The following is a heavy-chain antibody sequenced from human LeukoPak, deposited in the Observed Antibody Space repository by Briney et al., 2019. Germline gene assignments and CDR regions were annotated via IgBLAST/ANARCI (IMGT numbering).Heavy chain of an antibody. D-gene: IGHD3-9*01. Sequence: ASVKVSCKASGYTFTSYYMHWVRQAPGQGLEWMGIINPSGGSTSYAQKFQGRVTMTRDTSTSTVYMELSSLRSEDTAVYYCARTYYDILTGYYDQYYYYYYYMDVWGKGTTVTVSS. CDR3: ARTYYDILTGYYDQYYYYYYYMDV. CDR2: INPSGGST. V-gene: IGHV1-46*01. CDR1: GYTFTSYY. J-gene: IGHJ6*03.